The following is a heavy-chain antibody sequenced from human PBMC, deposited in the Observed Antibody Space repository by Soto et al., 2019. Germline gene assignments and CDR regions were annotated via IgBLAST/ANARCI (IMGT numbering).Heavy chain of an antibody. Sequence: QVHLVESGGGVVQPGTSLRLSCVGSGFTFRSYVIHWVRQAPGKGLEWVALTSYDGSNKYYDDSVKGRFTISSDNSWNTVDLQMDSMRLEDTALYYCARWGTTGGLDVWGQGTLVSVSS. CDR3: ARWGTTGGLDV. CDR1: GFTFRSYV. D-gene: IGHD3-16*01. V-gene: IGHV3-30*19. J-gene: IGHJ4*02. CDR2: TSYDGSNK.